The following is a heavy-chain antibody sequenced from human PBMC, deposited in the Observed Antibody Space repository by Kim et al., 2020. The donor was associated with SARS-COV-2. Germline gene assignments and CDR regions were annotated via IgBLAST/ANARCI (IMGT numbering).Heavy chain of an antibody. V-gene: IGHV4-34*01. CDR1: GGSFSGYY. CDR3: ARGRRLRYYDILTGGYYFDY. J-gene: IGHJ4*02. Sequence: SETLSLTCAVYGGSFSGYYWSWIRQPPGKGLEWIGEINHSGSTNYNPSLKSRVTISVDTSKNQFSLKLSSVTAADTAVYYCARGRRLRYYDILTGGYYFDYWGQGTLVTVSS. D-gene: IGHD3-9*01. CDR2: INHSGST.